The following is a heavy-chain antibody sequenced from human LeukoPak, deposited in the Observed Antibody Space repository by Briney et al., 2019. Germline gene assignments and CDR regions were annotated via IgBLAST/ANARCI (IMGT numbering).Heavy chain of an antibody. Sequence: GGPLRLSCTASGITFSSYEMNWCGKAPGKGLKWVSYISSSGSTIYYADSVKGRFTISRDNSKNTLYLQMNSLRAEDTAVYYCARRSGIAVAGAFDYWGQGTLVTVSS. V-gene: IGHV3-48*03. CDR2: ISSSGSTI. CDR3: ARRSGIAVAGAFDY. D-gene: IGHD6-19*01. J-gene: IGHJ4*02. CDR1: GITFSSYE.